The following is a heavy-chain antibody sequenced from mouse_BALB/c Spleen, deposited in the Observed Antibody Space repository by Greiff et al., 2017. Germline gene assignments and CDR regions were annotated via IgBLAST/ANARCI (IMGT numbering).Heavy chain of an antibody. Sequence: EVQLVESGGGLVQPGGSRKLSCAASGFTFSSFGMHWVRQAPEKGLEWVAYISSGSSTIYYADTVKGRFTISRDNPKNTLFLQMTSLRSEDTAMYYCAREGNSYAMDYWGQGTSVTVSA. D-gene: IGHD2-1*01. CDR2: ISSGSSTI. V-gene: IGHV5-17*02. CDR1: GFTFSSFG. J-gene: IGHJ4*01. CDR3: AREGNSYAMDY.